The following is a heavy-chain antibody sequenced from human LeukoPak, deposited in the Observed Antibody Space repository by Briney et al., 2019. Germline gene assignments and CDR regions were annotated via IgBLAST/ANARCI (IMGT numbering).Heavy chain of an antibody. CDR3: ARNMAY. CDR1: GGSFSGYY. Sequence: SETLSLTCAVYGGSFSGYYWSWIRQPPGKGLEWIGYLCDSGSTIYNPSLKSRVTISLDTSKNQLSLTLNSVTAADTAVYYCARNMAYWGQGTLVTVSS. V-gene: IGHV4-59*01. D-gene: IGHD2/OR15-2a*01. J-gene: IGHJ4*02. CDR2: LCDSGST.